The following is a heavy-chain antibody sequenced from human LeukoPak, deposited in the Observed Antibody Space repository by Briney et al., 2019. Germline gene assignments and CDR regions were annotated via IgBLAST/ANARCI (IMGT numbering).Heavy chain of an antibody. J-gene: IGHJ4*02. CDR3: ARDIRMVGATHYFDY. D-gene: IGHD1-26*01. V-gene: IGHV4-59*01. CDR2: IHHSVSP. CDR1: GDSISNYF. Sequence: SETLSLTCTVYGDSISNYFWSWLRQPPGKGLEWIGCIHHSVSPTYNPSLRSRVTISVDSSKNQFSLKVNSVTAADTAVYYCARDIRMVGATHYFDYWGQGTLVTVSS.